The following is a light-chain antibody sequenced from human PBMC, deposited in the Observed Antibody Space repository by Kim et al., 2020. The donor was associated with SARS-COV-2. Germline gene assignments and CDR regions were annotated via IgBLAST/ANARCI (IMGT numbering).Light chain of an antibody. CDR2: RNN. V-gene: IGLV1-47*01. CDR1: NSNVVTYY. J-gene: IGLJ3*02. CDR3: SAWDASLSAWV. Sequence: RVSISCAGSNSNVVTYYVYWCQHFPGTAPKLLINRNNRRPAGVPDRFSGAKSGSSASLAISGLRSVDEAVYYCSAWDASLSAWVFGGGTKVTVL.